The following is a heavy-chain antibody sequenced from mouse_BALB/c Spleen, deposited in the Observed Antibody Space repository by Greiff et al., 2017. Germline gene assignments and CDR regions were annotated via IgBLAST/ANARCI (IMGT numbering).Heavy chain of an antibody. CDR3: TRVPHRYDEGYFDY. CDR1: GFTFSSYT. CDR2: ISSGGSYT. D-gene: IGHD2-14*01. Sequence: DVKLVESGGGLVKPGGSLKLSCAASGFTFSSYTMSWVRQTPEKRLEWVATISSGGSYTYYPDSVKGRFTISRDNAKNTLYLQMSSLKSEDTAMYYCTRVPHRYDEGYFDYWGQGTTLTVSS. V-gene: IGHV5-6-4*01. J-gene: IGHJ2*01.